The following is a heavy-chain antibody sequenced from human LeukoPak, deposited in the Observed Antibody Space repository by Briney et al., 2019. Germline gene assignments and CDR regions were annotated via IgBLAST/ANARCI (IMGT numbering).Heavy chain of an antibody. CDR1: GFTFTNAW. V-gene: IGHV3-15*01. D-gene: IGHD2-2*01. CDR3: TTVFQLQSVSDY. CDR2: IKSKTDGGTT. Sequence: GGSLRLSCAASGFTFTNAWMSWVRQAPGKGLEWVGRIKSKTDGGTTDYAAPVKGRFTISRDDSKNTLYLQMNSLKTEVTAVYYCTTVFQLQSVSDYWGQGTLVTVSS. J-gene: IGHJ4*02.